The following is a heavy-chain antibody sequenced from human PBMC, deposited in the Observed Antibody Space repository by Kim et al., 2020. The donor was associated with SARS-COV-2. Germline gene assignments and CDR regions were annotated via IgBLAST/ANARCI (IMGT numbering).Heavy chain of an antibody. CDR2: ISGSGGSA. Sequence: GGSLRLSCAASGFTFSSYAMSWVRQAPGKGLEWVSAISGSGGSAYYADSVKGRFTISRDNSKNTLYLQMNSLRAEDTAVYYCAKVWFGESRYYFYGMDVWGQGTTVTVSS. D-gene: IGHD3-10*01. CDR3: AKVWFGESRYYFYGMDV. CDR1: GFTFSSYA. J-gene: IGHJ6*02. V-gene: IGHV3-23*01.